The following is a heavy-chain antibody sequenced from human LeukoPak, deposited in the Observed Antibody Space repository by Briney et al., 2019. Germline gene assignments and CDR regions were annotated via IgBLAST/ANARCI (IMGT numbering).Heavy chain of an antibody. CDR3: ARRVRCSGDSCYSDNWFDP. J-gene: IGHJ5*02. D-gene: IGHD2-15*01. CDR2: IYYSGST. V-gene: IGHV4-39*01. Sequence: SETLSLTCTVSGGSISSTGSYWGWIRQPPGKGLEWIGNIYYSGSTHYNPSLKSRVTISVDTSKNQFSLKLSSVTAADTAVFYCARRVRCSGDSCYSDNWFDPWGPGTLVTVSS. CDR1: GGSISSTGSY.